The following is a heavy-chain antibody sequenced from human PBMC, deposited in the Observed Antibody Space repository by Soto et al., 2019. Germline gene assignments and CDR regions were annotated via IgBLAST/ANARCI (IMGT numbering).Heavy chain of an antibody. J-gene: IGHJ6*02. D-gene: IGHD3-9*01. CDR1: GFTFSSYA. Sequence: EVQLLESGGGLVQPGGSLRLSCAASGFTFSSYAMSWVRQAPGKGLEWASDITGSGGYTFYADSVTGRFTISRDNSKNTLYLQMSSLRAEDTAVYYCAKERYYDILTGPENYYYYYGMDVWGQGTTVTVSS. CDR3: AKERYYDILTGPENYYYYYGMDV. V-gene: IGHV3-23*01. CDR2: ITGSGGYT.